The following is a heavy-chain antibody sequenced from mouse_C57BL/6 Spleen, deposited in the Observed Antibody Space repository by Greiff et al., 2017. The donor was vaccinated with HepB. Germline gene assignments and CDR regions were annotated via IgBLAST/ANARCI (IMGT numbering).Heavy chain of an antibody. CDR2: IYPGDGDT. CDR3: ARSRTGNYAMDY. Sequence: QVQLQHSGPELVKPGASVKISCKASGYAFSSSWMNWVKQRPGKGLEWIGRIYPGDGDTNYNGKFKGKATLTADKSSSTAYLQLSSLTSEDSAVYFCARSRTGNYAMDYWGQGTSVTVSS. J-gene: IGHJ4*01. V-gene: IGHV1-82*01. CDR1: GYAFSSSW. D-gene: IGHD4-1*01.